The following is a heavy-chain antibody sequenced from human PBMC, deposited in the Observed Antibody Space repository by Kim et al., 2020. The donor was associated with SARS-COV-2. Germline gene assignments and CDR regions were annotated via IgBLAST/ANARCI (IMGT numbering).Heavy chain of an antibody. D-gene: IGHD2-15*01. CDR1: GYSFTSYW. CDR2: IYPGDSDT. V-gene: IGHV5-51*01. Sequence: GETLKISCKGSGYSFTSYWIGWVRQMPGKGLEWMGIIYPGDSDTRYSPSFQGQVTISADKSISTAYLQWSSLKASDTAMYYCARGRYCSGGSCYGFDYWGQGTLVTVSS. CDR3: ARGRYCSGGSCYGFDY. J-gene: IGHJ4*02.